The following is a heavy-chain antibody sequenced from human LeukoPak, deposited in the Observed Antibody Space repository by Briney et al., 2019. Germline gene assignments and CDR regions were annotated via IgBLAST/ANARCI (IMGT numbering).Heavy chain of an antibody. J-gene: IGHJ4*02. CDR3: GRDISGFLGH. CDR2: TYYRSKWYN. V-gene: IGHV6-1*01. D-gene: IGHD3-10*01. Sequence: SQTLSLTCAISGDSFSSNSAAWTWVRQSPSRGLEWLGRTYYRSKWYNDYAVSVRSLITINPDTSKNQFSLPLNSVTPEDTAVYYCGRDISGFLGHWGQGTLVTVSS. CDR1: GDSFSSNSAA.